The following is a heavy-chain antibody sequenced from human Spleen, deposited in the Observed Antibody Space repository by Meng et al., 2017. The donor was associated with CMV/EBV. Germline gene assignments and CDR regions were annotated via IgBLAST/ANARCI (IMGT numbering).Heavy chain of an antibody. Sequence: GESLKISCAASGFTFTSYAMSWVRQAPGKGLEWVSVIYSGGSSTYFADSVKGRFTISRDNSKNTLSLQMNSLRADDTAVYYCAKEVLTTTETYFDYWGQGTLVTVSS. CDR1: GFTFTSYA. CDR3: AKEVLTTTETYFDY. V-gene: IGHV3-23*03. CDR2: IYSGGSST. D-gene: IGHD4/OR15-4a*01. J-gene: IGHJ4*02.